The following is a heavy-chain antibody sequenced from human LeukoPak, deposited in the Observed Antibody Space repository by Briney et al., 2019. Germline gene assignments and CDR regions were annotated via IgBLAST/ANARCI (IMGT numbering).Heavy chain of an antibody. Sequence: SGGSLRLYCAASGFTFSSYEMNWVRQAPGKGLEWVSYISSSGSTIYYADSVKGRFTISRDNAKNSLYLQMNSLRAEDTAVYYCARPAGVVRGSYGMDVWGQGTTVTVSS. J-gene: IGHJ6*02. CDR2: ISSSGSTI. CDR1: GFTFSSYE. CDR3: ARPAGVVRGSYGMDV. V-gene: IGHV3-48*03. D-gene: IGHD3-10*01.